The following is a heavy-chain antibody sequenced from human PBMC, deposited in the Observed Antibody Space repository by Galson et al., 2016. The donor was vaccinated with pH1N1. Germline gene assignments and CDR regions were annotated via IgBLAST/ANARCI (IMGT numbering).Heavy chain of an antibody. V-gene: IGHV1-46*01. J-gene: IGHJ4*02. CDR1: GYTFITYY. Sequence: SVKVSCKASGYTFITYYMHWVRQAPGQGLEWMGIINPSDGTTNYAQNFQGRLTMTRDTSTSTVYMELTSLRSEDTAVYYCAVCSSGNCYYFDYWGQGTLVTVSS. CDR2: INPSDGTT. D-gene: IGHD2-15*01. CDR3: AVCSSGNCYYFDY.